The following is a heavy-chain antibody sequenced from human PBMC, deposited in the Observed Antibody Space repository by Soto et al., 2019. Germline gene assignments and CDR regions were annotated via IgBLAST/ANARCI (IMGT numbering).Heavy chain of an antibody. Sequence: QVQLVESGGGAVQPGRSLRLSCAASGFTFSSYAMHWVRQAPGKGLQWVAVISYDGSNKYYAASVKGRFTISRDNSKNTLYLQINSLRAEDTAVYYCAREGVELTGTTPGHNWFDPWGQGTLVTVSS. CDR2: ISYDGSNK. J-gene: IGHJ5*02. CDR3: AREGVELTGTTPGHNWFDP. D-gene: IGHD1-7*01. V-gene: IGHV3-30-3*01. CDR1: GFTFSSYA.